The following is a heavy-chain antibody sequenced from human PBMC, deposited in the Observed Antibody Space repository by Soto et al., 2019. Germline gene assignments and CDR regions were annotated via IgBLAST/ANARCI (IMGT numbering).Heavy chain of an antibody. J-gene: IGHJ4*02. CDR1: GYTFTSYD. D-gene: IGHD6-6*01. CDR2: MNPNSGNT. V-gene: IGHV1-8*01. CDR3: ARGVYLWAGSSSSGTDY. Sequence: QVQLVQSGAEVKKPGASVKVSCKASGYTFTSYDINWVRQATGQGLEWMGWMNPNSGNTGYAQKFQGRVTMTRNTAISTAYMELSSLRSEDTAVYYCARGVYLWAGSSSSGTDYWGQGALVTVSS.